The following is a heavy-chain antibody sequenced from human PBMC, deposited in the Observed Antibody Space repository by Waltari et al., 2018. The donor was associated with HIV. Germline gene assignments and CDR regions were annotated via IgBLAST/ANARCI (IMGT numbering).Heavy chain of an antibody. CDR1: GFTFSSYW. J-gene: IGHJ3*02. V-gene: IGHV3-74*01. Sequence: EVQLVESGGGLVQPGGSLRLSCAASGFTFSSYWMHWVRQAPGKGLVWGLRTNSDGNSTNYADSVKGRFTISRDNAKNTLYLQMSSLRAEDTAVYYCARAADCSSSSCPRAFDIWGQGTMVTVSS. D-gene: IGHD2-2*01. CDR3: ARAADCSSSSCPRAFDI. CDR2: TNSDGNST.